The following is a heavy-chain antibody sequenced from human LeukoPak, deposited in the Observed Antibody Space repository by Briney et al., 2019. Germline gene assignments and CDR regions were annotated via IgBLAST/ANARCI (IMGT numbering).Heavy chain of an antibody. V-gene: IGHV3-66*01. J-gene: IGHJ3*02. CDR1: GFTVSSNY. Sequence: GGSLRLSCAASGFTVSSNYMSWVRQAPGKGLEWVSVIYSGGNTYYADSVKGRFTISRDNSKNTLYLQMNSLRAEDTAVYYCARVRVDAFDIWGQGTMVTVSS. CDR2: IYSGGNT. D-gene: IGHD2-8*01. CDR3: ARVRVDAFDI.